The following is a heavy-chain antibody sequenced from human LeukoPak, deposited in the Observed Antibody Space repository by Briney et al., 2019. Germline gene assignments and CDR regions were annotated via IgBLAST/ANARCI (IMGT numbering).Heavy chain of an antibody. V-gene: IGHV1-18*01. CDR2: ISAYNGNT. J-gene: IGHJ4*02. CDR1: GYTFTSYG. D-gene: IGHD6-19*01. CDR3: ARDSTAVAGNNFDY. Sequence: ASVEVSCKAPGYTFTSYGISWVRQAAGQGLEWMGWISAYNGNTNYAQKLQGRVTMTTDTSTSTAYMELRSLRSDDTAVYYCARDSTAVAGNNFDYWGQGTLVTVSS.